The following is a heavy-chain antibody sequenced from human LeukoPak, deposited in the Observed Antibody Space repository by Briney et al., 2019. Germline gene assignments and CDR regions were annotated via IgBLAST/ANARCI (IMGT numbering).Heavy chain of an antibody. CDR2: IYYSGST. CDR1: GGPFSGYY. CDR3: ARDEVVVVAAISRYYYYGMDV. Sequence: PSETLSFTCAVYGGPFSGYYWSWIRQPPGKGLEWIGSIYYSGSTYYNPSLKSRVTISVDTSKNQFPLKLSSVTAADTAVYYCARDEVVVVAAISRYYYYGMDVWGQGTTVTVSS. V-gene: IGHV4-34*01. D-gene: IGHD2-15*01. J-gene: IGHJ6*02.